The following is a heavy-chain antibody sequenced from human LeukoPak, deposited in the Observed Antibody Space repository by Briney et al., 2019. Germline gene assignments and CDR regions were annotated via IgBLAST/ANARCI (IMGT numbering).Heavy chain of an antibody. CDR1: GFTFSSYW. Sequence: PGGSLRLSCAASGFTFSSYWMSWVRQAPGKGLEWVAFIRYDGSNEFYVDSVKGRFTISRDNSKNTLYLQMNSLRAEDTAVYYCARTGAYGSDRDVWGQGTTVTVSS. D-gene: IGHD1-14*01. CDR2: IRYDGSNE. V-gene: IGHV3-30*02. CDR3: ARTGAYGSDRDV. J-gene: IGHJ6*02.